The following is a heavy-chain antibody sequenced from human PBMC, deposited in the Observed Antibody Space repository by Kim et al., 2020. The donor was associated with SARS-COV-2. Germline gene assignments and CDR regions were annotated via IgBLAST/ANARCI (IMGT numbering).Heavy chain of an antibody. CDR2: INHSGST. CDR1: GGSFSGYY. D-gene: IGHD3-22*01. V-gene: IGHV4-34*01. Sequence: SETLSLTCAVYGGSFSGYYWSWIRQPPGKGLEWIGEINHSGSTNYNPSLKSRVTISVDTSKNQFSLKLSSVTAADTAVYYCARRGSSGYFRYWGQGTLVTVSS. J-gene: IGHJ4*02. CDR3: ARRGSSGYFRY.